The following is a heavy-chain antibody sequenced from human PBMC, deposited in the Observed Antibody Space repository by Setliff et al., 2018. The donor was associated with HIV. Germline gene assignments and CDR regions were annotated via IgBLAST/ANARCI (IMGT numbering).Heavy chain of an antibody. CDR3: ARGVAAAGL. Sequence: ESGPTLVNPAETLTLTCTVSGFSLSNARVSVSWIRQPPGKGLEWIGSLYYSGKTKYNPSLESRVAISVDTSKNQFSLKLSSVTAADTAVYYCARGVAAAGLWGQGTLVTVSS. V-gene: IGHV4-39*07. CDR2: LYYSGKT. J-gene: IGHJ4*02. CDR1: GFSLSNARVS. D-gene: IGHD6-13*01.